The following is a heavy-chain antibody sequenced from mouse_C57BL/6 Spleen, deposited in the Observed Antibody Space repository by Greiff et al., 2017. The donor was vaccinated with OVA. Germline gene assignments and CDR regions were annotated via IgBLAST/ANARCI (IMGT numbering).Heavy chain of an antibody. CDR3: AELTGYYDFDY. CDR1: GYTFTSYW. Sequence: QVQLQQPGAELVKPGASVKLSCKASGYTFTSYWMHWVKQRPGQGLEWTGMIHPNSGSTNYNEKFKSKATLTVDKSSSTAYMQLSSLTSEDSAVYYCAELTGYYDFDYWGQGTTLTVSS. V-gene: IGHV1-64*01. J-gene: IGHJ2*01. CDR2: IHPNSGST. D-gene: IGHD2-3*01.